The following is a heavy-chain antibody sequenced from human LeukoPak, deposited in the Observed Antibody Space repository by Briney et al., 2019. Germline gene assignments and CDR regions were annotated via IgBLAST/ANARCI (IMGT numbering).Heavy chain of an antibody. V-gene: IGHV1-2*02. D-gene: IGHD3-10*01. Sequence: ASVKVSCKASGYTFTGYYMHWVRQAPGHGLEWMGWINPNSGGTNYAQKFQGRVTMTRDTSISTAYMELSRLRSDDTAVYYCARFTMVRGVIDYWGQGTLVTVSS. CDR2: INPNSGGT. CDR3: ARFTMVRGVIDY. J-gene: IGHJ4*02. CDR1: GYTFTGYY.